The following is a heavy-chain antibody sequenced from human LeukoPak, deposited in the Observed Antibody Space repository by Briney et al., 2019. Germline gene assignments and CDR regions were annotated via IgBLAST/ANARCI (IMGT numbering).Heavy chain of an antibody. V-gene: IGHV3-66*01. CDR2: IYDVGST. CDR3: ARGYSYGYIRY. D-gene: IGHD5-18*01. Sequence: GGSLRLSCAASGFTVSSNYMNWVRQAPGKGLEWVSVIYDVGSTDYADSVKGRFTISRDNSKNMLYLQMNSLRAEDTAVYYCARGYSYGYIRYWGQGTLVTASS. CDR1: GFTVSSNY. J-gene: IGHJ4*02.